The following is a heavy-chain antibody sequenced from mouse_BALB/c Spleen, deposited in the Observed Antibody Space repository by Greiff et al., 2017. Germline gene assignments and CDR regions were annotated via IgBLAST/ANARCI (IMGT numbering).Heavy chain of an antibody. CDR1: GYTFTSYY. V-gene: IGHV1S56*01. D-gene: IGHD2-1*01. J-gene: IGHJ3*01. CDR2: IYPGNVNT. CDR3: ARDGFYGNPSGFAY. Sequence: QVQLKQSGPELVKPGASVRISCKASGYTFTSYYIHWVKQRPGQGLEWIGWIYPGNVNTKYNEKFKGKATLTADKSSSTAYMQLSSLTSEDSAVYFCARDGFYGNPSGFAYWGQGTLVTVSA.